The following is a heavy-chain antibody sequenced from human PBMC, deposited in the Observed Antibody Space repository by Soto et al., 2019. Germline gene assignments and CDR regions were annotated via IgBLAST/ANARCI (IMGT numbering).Heavy chain of an antibody. CDR1: GGTFSSYA. V-gene: IGHV1-69*13. J-gene: IGHJ6*02. Sequence: SVKVSCKASGGTFSSYAISWVRQAPGQGLEWMGGIIPIFGTANYAQKFQGRVTITADESTSTAYMELSSLRSEDTAVYYCAVNYGSGSYYNCNYYYYGMDVWGQGTTVTVSS. D-gene: IGHD3-10*01. CDR3: AVNYGSGSYYNCNYYYYGMDV. CDR2: IIPIFGTA.